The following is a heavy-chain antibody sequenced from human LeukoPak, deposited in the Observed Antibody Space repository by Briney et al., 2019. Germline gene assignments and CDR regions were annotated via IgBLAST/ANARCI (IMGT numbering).Heavy chain of an antibody. Sequence: GRSLRLSCAASRFTFSTYWMHWVRQAPGKGLVWVSRINSDGSSTGYADSVKGRFTISRDNAKNTLYLQMNSLRAEDTAVYYCAELGITMIGGVWGKGTTVTISS. J-gene: IGHJ6*04. V-gene: IGHV3-74*01. CDR1: RFTFSTYW. D-gene: IGHD3-10*02. CDR3: AELGITMIGGV. CDR2: INSDGSST.